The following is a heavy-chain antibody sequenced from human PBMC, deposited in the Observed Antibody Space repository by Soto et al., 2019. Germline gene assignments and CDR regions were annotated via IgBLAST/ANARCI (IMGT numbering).Heavy chain of an antibody. CDR3: AREESGYSGYGIDY. CDR1: GYTFTSYG. CDR2: ISAYNGNT. V-gene: IGHV1-18*01. J-gene: IGHJ4*02. D-gene: IGHD5-12*01. Sequence: QVQLVQAGAEVKKPGASVKVSCKASGYTFTSYGISWGRQAPGQGREWMGWISAYNGNTNYAQKLQGRVTMTTDTYTSTAYMELRSLSSDDTAVYYCAREESGYSGYGIDYWGQGTLVTVSS.